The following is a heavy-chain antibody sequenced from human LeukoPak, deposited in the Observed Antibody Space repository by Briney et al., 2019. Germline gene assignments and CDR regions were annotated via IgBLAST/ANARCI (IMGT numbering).Heavy chain of an antibody. J-gene: IGHJ4*02. Sequence: SETLSLTCTVSGGSISSYYWSWIRQPPGKGLEWIGYIYYSGSANYNPSLKSRVTISVDTSKNQFSLKLSSVTAADTAVYYCARAPHCSSTSCPHIDYWGQGTLVTVSS. CDR3: ARAPHCSSTSCPHIDY. V-gene: IGHV4-59*12. CDR1: GGSISSYY. CDR2: IYYSGSA. D-gene: IGHD2-2*01.